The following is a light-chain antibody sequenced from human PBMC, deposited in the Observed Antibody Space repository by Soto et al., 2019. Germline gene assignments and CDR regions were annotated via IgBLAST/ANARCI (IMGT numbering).Light chain of an antibody. CDR3: QQYGSSPRT. CDR2: GAS. CDR1: QSISSSY. J-gene: IGKJ1*01. Sequence: VLTPSPGTLSLSPVERATLSCRASQSISSSYSAWYQQKPGQAPRLLIYGASSRATGIPDRFSGSGSGTDFTLTISRLGPEDFAVYYCQQYGSSPRTFGEGNKVDIK. V-gene: IGKV3-20*01.